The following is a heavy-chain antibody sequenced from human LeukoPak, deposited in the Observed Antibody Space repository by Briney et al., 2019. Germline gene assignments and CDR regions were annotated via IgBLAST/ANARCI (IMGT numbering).Heavy chain of an antibody. CDR3: ARASSSWYGDY. CDR2: IYSDGST. D-gene: IGHD6-13*01. Sequence: GGSLRLPCAASGFTVSSNYMSWVRQAPGKGLEWVSVIYSDGSTDYADSVKGRFTISRDNSKNMVYLQMNTLRAEDTAVYYCARASSSWYGDYWGQGTLVTVSS. CDR1: GFTVSSNY. J-gene: IGHJ4*02. V-gene: IGHV3-53*01.